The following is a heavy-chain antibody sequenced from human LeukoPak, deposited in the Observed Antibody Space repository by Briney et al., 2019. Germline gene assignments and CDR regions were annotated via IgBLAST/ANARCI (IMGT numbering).Heavy chain of an antibody. J-gene: IGHJ4*02. CDR1: GFTFSTYS. Sequence: GGSLRLSCAASGFTFSTYSMNWVRQAPGKGLEWVSFISSSSEYIYYADSVKGRFTISRDNSKNTLYLQMNSLRAEDTAVYYCAKDGEYSSSSPHFDYWGQGTLVTVSS. V-gene: IGHV3-21*04. CDR3: AKDGEYSSSSPHFDY. D-gene: IGHD6-6*01. CDR2: ISSSSEYI.